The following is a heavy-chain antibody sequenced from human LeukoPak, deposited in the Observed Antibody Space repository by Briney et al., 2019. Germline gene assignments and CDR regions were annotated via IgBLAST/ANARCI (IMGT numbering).Heavy chain of an antibody. CDR1: GFTFSSYA. CDR3: AKVWGSVLGRAYYDSSGWYFDL. Sequence: PGGSLRLSCAASGFTFSSYAMHWVRQAPGKGLEWVAIISYDGSNKYYADSVKGRFTISRDNSKNTLYLQMNSLRAEDTAVYYCAKVWGSVLGRAYYDSSGWYFDLWGRGTLVTVSS. V-gene: IGHV3-30-3*01. J-gene: IGHJ2*01. CDR2: ISYDGSNK. D-gene: IGHD3-22*01.